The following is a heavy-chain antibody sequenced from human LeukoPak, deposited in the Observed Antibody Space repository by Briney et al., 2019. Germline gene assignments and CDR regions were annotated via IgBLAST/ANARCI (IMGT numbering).Heavy chain of an antibody. J-gene: IGHJ6*03. CDR2: MNPNSGNT. CDR1: GYTFTSYD. Sequence: ASVKVSCKASGYTFTSYDINWVRQATGQGLEWMGWMNPNSGNTGYAQKFQGRVTMTRNTSISTAYMELSSLRSEDTAVYYCARGWTAGVVVIANYYYMDVWGKGTTVTISS. D-gene: IGHD3-22*01. V-gene: IGHV1-8*01. CDR3: ARGWTAGVVVIANYYYMDV.